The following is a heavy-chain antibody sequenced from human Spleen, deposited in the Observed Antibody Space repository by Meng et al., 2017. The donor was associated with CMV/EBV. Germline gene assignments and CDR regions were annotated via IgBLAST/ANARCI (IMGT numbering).Heavy chain of an antibody. CDR2: VSGSGDGT. CDR1: GFTLSSYA. J-gene: IGHJ4*02. Sequence: GESLKISCAASGFTLSSYAISWVRQAPGKGLDWVSTVSGSGDGTYYADSVKARFTISRDHSKNTVYLQMNSLRAEDTAIYYCAKACLVRNDLVWFDYWGQGTLVTVSS. V-gene: IGHV3-23*01. CDR3: AKACLVRNDLVWFDY. D-gene: IGHD1-1*01.